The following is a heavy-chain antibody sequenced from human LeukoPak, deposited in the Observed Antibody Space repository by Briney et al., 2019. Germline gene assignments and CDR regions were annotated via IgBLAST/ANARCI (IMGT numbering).Heavy chain of an antibody. CDR2: ITNSGSTT. CDR3: AELGITMIGGV. CDR1: GFTFSDYY. D-gene: IGHD3-10*02. V-gene: IGHV3-11*04. Sequence: GGSLRLSCVASGFTFSDYYMSWIRQAPGKGLEWISYITNSGSTTFYADSVKGRFSISRDNAKNSLYLQMNSLRAEDTAVYYCAELGITMIGGVWGRGTTVTISS. J-gene: IGHJ6*04.